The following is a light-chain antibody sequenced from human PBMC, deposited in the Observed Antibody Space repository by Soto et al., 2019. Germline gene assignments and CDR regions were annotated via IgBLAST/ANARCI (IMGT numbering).Light chain of an antibody. J-gene: IGKJ2*01. CDR2: GAS. Sequence: DIVLTQSPGTLSLSPGERATLSCSASQTISSAYLAWYKQKPGQAPRLLIYGASSRATGIPDRFSGSGSGTDFTLTISRLEPEDFAVYYCQQYGSSPLYSFGQGTKLEIK. CDR3: QQYGSSPLYS. V-gene: IGKV3-20*01. CDR1: QTISSAY.